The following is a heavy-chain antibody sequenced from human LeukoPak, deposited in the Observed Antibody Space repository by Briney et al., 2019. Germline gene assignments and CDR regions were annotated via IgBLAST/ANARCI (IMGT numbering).Heavy chain of an antibody. V-gene: IGHV1-2*06. CDR3: ARDGYYDSSGYW. CDR1: GYTLTGYS. J-gene: IGHJ4*02. Sequence: ASLKCSCKAAGYTLTGYSIHSVRQALGPGLDWIIRINPNSGGTNYAQKFQGRVTMTRDTSISTAYMELSRLRSDDTAVYYCARDGYYDSSGYWWGQGTLVTVSS. CDR2: INPNSGGT. D-gene: IGHD3-22*01.